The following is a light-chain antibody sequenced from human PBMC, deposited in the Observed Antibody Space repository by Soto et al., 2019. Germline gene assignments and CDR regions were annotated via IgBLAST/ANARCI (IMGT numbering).Light chain of an antibody. CDR1: QSVSSY. Sequence: EFVLTQSPATLSLSPGERATLSCRASQSVSSYLAWYQQKPGQAPRLLIYGASNRATGIPARFSGSGSGTDFTLTISSLEPEDFAVYYCQQRTNWPPRYTFGQGTKLEIK. J-gene: IGKJ2*01. V-gene: IGKV3-11*01. CDR3: QQRTNWPPRYT. CDR2: GAS.